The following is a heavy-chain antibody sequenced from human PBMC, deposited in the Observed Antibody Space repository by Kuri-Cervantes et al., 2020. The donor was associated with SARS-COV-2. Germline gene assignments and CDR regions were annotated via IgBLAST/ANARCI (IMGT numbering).Heavy chain of an antibody. Sequence: ETLSLTCAASGFTFSSYWMSWVRQAPGKGLAWVSAISGSGGSTYYVDSVKGRFTISRDNSKNTLYLQMDSLTADDTAIYYCAKDPFGSSSAEYFQYWGPGTLVTVSS. J-gene: IGHJ1*01. CDR3: AKDPFGSSSAEYFQY. D-gene: IGHD6-6*01. V-gene: IGHV3-23*01. CDR1: GFTFSSYW. CDR2: ISGSGGST.